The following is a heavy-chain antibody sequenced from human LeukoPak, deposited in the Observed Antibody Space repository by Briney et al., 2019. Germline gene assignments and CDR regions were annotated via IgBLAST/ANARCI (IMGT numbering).Heavy chain of an antibody. CDR1: GGSISSSSYY. V-gene: IGHV4-39*01. J-gene: IGHJ6*02. Sequence: SETLSLTCTVSGGSISSSSYYWGWIRQPPGKGLEWIGSIYYSGSTYYNPSLKSRVTISVDTSKNQFSLRLSSVTAADTAVYYCARGFGESEYYYYGMDVWGQGTTVTVSS. CDR2: IYYSGST. CDR3: ARGFGESEYYYYGMDV. D-gene: IGHD3-10*01.